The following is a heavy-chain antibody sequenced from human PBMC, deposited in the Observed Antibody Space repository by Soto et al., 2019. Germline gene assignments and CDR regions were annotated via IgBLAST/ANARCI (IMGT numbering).Heavy chain of an antibody. J-gene: IGHJ6*02. D-gene: IGHD6-13*01. Sequence: QVQLVQSGAEVKKPGSSVKVSCKASGGTFSSYAISWVRQAPGQGLEWMGGIIPIFGTANYAQKFQGRVTTTADESTSTAYMELSSLRSEDTAVYYCARDLGWDSSSWYYYYYGMDVWGQGTTVTVSS. CDR3: ARDLGWDSSSWYYYYYGMDV. V-gene: IGHV1-69*01. CDR2: IIPIFGTA. CDR1: GGTFSSYA.